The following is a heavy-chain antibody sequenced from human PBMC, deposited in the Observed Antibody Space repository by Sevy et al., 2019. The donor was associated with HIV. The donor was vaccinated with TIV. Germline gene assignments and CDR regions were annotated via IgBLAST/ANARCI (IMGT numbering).Heavy chain of an antibody. V-gene: IGHV4-61*01. D-gene: IGHD1-1*01. Sequence: SETLSLTCTVSGGSVSSGSYYWSWIRQPPGKGLEWIGYIYYSGSTNYNPSLKSRVTISVDTSKNQFSLKLSSVTAADTAVYYCARVGGGTTVTAYFDYWGQGTLVTVS. J-gene: IGHJ4*02. CDR1: GGSVSSGSYY. CDR2: IYYSGST. CDR3: ARVGGGTTVTAYFDY.